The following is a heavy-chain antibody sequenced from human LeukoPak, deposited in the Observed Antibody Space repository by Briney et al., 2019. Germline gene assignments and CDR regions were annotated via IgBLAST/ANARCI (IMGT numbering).Heavy chain of an antibody. CDR1: GYTFTTYY. V-gene: IGHV1-2*02. D-gene: IGHD3-10*01. CDR2: INPNSGGT. J-gene: IGHJ4*02. CDR3: ATELLLLWFGEADY. Sequence: GASVKVSCKASGYTFTTYYIHWVRQAPGQGLEWMGWINPNSGGTNYAQKFQGRVSMTRDTSISTAFMELSSLRSDDTAVYYCATELLLLWFGEADYWGQGTLVTVSS.